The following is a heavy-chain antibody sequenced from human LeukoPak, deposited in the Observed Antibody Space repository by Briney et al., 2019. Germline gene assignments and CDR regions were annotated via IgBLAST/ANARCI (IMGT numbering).Heavy chain of an antibody. J-gene: IGHJ4*02. D-gene: IGHD3-22*01. Sequence: PSETLSLTCAVYGASFSGYYWSWIRHPPGKGLEWIGEINYSENTNWIGEIKHSENTNYNPSLKSRVTISVYTSKNQFSLQLRSLTAADTAVYYCASNFDSSGYYLAYWGQGNLVTVSS. CDR1: GASFSGYY. CDR2: IKHSENT. CDR3: ASNFDSSGYYLAY. V-gene: IGHV4-34*01.